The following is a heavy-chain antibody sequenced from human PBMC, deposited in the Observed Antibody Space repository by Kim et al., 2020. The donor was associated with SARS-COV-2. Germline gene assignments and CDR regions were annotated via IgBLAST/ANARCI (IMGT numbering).Heavy chain of an antibody. V-gene: IGHV3-11*01. CDR3: ARPHYYDILTGYTHYYFDY. CDR2: ISSSGSTI. Sequence: GGSLRLSCAASGFTFSDYYMSRIRQAPGKGLEWVSYISSSGSTIYYADSVKGRFTISRDNAKNSLYLQINSLRAEDTAVYYCARPHYYDILTGYTHYYFDYWGQGTLVTVSS. J-gene: IGHJ4*02. CDR1: GFTFSDYY. D-gene: IGHD3-9*01.